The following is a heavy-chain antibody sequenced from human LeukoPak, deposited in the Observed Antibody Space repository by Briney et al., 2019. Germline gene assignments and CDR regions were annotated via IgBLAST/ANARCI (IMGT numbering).Heavy chain of an antibody. J-gene: IGHJ6*03. CDR3: ARSPPGYYMDV. CDR2: IYYSGST. Sequence: SETLSLTCTVSGGSISSYYWSWIRQPPGKGLEWIGYIYYSGSTNYNPSLKSRVTISVDTSKNQFSLKLSSVTAADTAVYYCARSPPGYYMDVWGKGTTVTISS. V-gene: IGHV4-59*01. CDR1: GGSISSYY.